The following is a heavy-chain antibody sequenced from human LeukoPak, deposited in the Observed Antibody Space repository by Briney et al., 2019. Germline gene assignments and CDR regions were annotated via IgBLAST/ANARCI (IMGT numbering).Heavy chain of an antibody. V-gene: IGHV3-30*02. CDR2: IRYDGSNK. CDR3: AKEGQNSYGFIPPKY. Sequence: GGSLRLSCAASGFTFSSYGMHWVRQAPGKGLEWVAFIRYDGSNKYYADSVKGRFTISRDNSKNTLYLQMNSLRAEDTAVYYCAKEGQNSYGFIPPKYWGQGTLVTVSS. J-gene: IGHJ4*02. CDR1: GFTFSSYG. D-gene: IGHD5-18*01.